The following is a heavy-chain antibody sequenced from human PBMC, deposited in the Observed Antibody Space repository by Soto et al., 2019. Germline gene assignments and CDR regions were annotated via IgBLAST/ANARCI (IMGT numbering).Heavy chain of an antibody. CDR2: ISGSGGST. V-gene: IGHV3-23*01. D-gene: IGHD6-13*01. J-gene: IGHJ3*02. CDR3: ATDYSKQSVPDAFDI. Sequence: PGGSLRLSCAASGFTFSSYAMSWVRQAPGKGLEWVSAISGSGGSTYYADSVKARFTISRDNSKNTLYLQVNSLRAEDTALYYCATDYSKQSVPDAFDIWGQGTMVTVSS. CDR1: GFTFSSYA.